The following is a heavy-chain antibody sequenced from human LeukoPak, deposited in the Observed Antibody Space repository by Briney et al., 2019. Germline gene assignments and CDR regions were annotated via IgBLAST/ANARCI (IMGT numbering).Heavy chain of an antibody. V-gene: IGHV4-59*01. Sequence: SETLSLTCTVSGGSITNSYWNWVRQSPGKGLEWIGYINYSGSTNYNPSLKSRVTRSEATSKNQFSLKLSSVTAADTAVYFCARDPLSTNDFDIWGQGTMVTVSS. CDR3: ARDPLSTNDFDI. CDR1: GGSITNSY. D-gene: IGHD1-1*01. J-gene: IGHJ3*02. CDR2: INYSGST.